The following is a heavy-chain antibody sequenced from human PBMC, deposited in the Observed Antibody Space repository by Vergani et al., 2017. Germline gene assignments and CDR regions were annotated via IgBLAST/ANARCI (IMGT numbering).Heavy chain of an antibody. V-gene: IGHV3-9*01. D-gene: IGHD2-2*01. Sequence: EVQLVESGGGLVQPGRSLRLSCAASGFTFDDYAMHWVRQAPGKGLEWVSGISWNSGSIGYADSVKGRFTISRDNAKNSLYLQMNSLRAEDTALYYCVKDRGDLVHLEAFDIWGQGTMVTVSS. CDR3: VKDRGDLVHLEAFDI. J-gene: IGHJ3*02. CDR1: GFTFDDYA. CDR2: ISWNSGSI.